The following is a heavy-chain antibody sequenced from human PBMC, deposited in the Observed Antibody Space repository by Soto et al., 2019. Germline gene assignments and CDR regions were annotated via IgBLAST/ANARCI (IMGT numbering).Heavy chain of an antibody. Sequence: PGGSLRLSCAASGFTFSRYWMTWVRQAPGKGLEWVANVKEDGSQKYYVDSAKGRFIIARDNAKSSLYLQMSSLRVEDTALYYCTRDLTPRNGDIWYDAFDIWGQGTMVTVSS. CDR2: VKEDGSQK. J-gene: IGHJ3*02. CDR1: GFTFSRYW. D-gene: IGHD3-9*01. V-gene: IGHV3-7*01. CDR3: TRDLTPRNGDIWYDAFDI.